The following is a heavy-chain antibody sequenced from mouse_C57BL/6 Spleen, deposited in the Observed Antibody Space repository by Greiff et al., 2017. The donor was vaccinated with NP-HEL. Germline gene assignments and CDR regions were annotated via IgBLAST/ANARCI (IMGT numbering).Heavy chain of an antibody. J-gene: IGHJ3*01. V-gene: IGHV1-64*01. Sequence: QVQLQQPGAELVKPGASVKLSCKASGYTFTSYWMHWVKQRPGQGLEWIGMIHPNSGSTNYNEKFKSKATLTVDKSSSTAYMQLSSLTSEDSAVYYCARGGITTVVATKDWFAYWGQGTLVTVSA. CDR2: IHPNSGST. D-gene: IGHD1-1*01. CDR3: ARGGITTVVATKDWFAY. CDR1: GYTFTSYW.